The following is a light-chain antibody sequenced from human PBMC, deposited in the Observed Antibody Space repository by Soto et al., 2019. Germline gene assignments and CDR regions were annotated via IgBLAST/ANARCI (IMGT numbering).Light chain of an antibody. V-gene: IGKV1-9*01. CDR2: SAS. Sequence: DIQLTQSPSFVSASVGDRVTITCRASQDIGNFLAWYQQKPGKAPKLLIYSASTLQSGVPSRFRGSGSAAEFSLTISSLQPEDFAAYFCQQLNNYPLTFGGGTKVDIK. CDR3: QQLNNYPLT. CDR1: QDIGNF. J-gene: IGKJ4*01.